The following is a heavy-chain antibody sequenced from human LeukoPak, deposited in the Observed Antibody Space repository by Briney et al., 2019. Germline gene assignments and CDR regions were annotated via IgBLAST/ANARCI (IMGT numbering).Heavy chain of an antibody. Sequence: SETLSLTCSVSGGSIGNYYWNWLRQPAGKGLEWIGRIYASGSTNYNPSLKCRVTISMDKSKNHFSLNLKSVTAADTAFYYCARDFYGDDGHHPFDYWGQGIQVTVSS. CDR3: ARDFYGDDGHHPFDY. CDR1: GGSIGNYY. CDR2: IYASGST. J-gene: IGHJ4*02. D-gene: IGHD2/OR15-2a*01. V-gene: IGHV4-4*07.